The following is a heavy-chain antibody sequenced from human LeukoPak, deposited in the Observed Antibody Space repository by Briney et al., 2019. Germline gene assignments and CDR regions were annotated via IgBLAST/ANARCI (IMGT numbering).Heavy chain of an antibody. CDR2: ISSSSNII. CDR3: ARDFAREFTIDY. Sequence: PGGSLRLSCAASGFTFSNYNMNWVRQPPGKGLQWVSYISSSSNIIYYADSVKGRFTISRDNAKNSLFLQMNSLRAEDTAVYYCARDFAREFTIDYWGPGTLVTVSS. D-gene: IGHD3-10*01. CDR1: GFTFSNYN. V-gene: IGHV3-48*01. J-gene: IGHJ4*02.